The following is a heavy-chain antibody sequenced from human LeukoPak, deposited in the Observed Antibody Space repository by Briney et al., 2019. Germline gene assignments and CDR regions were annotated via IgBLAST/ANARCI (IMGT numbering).Heavy chain of an antibody. J-gene: IGHJ4*02. CDR3: AKPLYYYGSGSYLSYYFDY. CDR1: GFTFDDYT. Sequence: GGSLRLSCAASGFTFDDYTMHWVRQAPGKGLEWVAFIRYDGSNKYYADSVKGRFTISRDNSKNTLYLQMNSLRAEDTAVYYCAKPLYYYGSGSYLSYYFDYWGQGTLVTVSS. D-gene: IGHD3-10*01. V-gene: IGHV3-30*02. CDR2: IRYDGSNK.